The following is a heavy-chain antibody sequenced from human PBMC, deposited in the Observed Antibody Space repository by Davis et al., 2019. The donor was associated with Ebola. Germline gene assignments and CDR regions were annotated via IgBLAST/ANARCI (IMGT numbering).Heavy chain of an antibody. D-gene: IGHD1-26*01. V-gene: IGHV4-34*01. CDR1: GGSFSDYY. CDR3: ARRYSGRYSYYYGMDV. J-gene: IGHJ6*02. Sequence: SETLSLTCGVYGGSFSDYYWNWIRQPPGKGLEWIGEINHSGSATYHPSLKTRVTISVDTSKKQFSLRLTSVTAADTAVYYWARRYSGRYSYYYGMDVWGQGTAVTVSS. CDR2: INHSGSA.